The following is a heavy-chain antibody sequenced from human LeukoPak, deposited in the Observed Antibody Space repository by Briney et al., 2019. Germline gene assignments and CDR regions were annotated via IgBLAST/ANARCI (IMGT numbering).Heavy chain of an antibody. D-gene: IGHD2-15*01. CDR2: IKQDGSEQ. V-gene: IGHV3-7*01. CDR3: VTNQREFCSGRGCYSEKYTWFDP. CDR1: GFTFSDYW. J-gene: IGHJ5*02. Sequence: PGGSLRLSCTASGFTFSDYWMSWVRQAPGRRLEWVANIKQDGSEQYYADSVKGRFTVSRDNAKSSLSLQMNSLRPEDTAVYHCVTNQREFCSGRGCYSEKYTWFDPWGQGTLVTVSS.